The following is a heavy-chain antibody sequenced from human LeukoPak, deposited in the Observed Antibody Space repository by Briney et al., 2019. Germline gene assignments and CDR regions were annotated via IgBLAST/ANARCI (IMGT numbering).Heavy chain of an antibody. Sequence: SGTLSLTCTASGGSFSSYYWSWVRQPPGKGLEWIGYIYTSGSTKYNPSLKSGLTISVDLTKNHFTLQLSSVTAADTAVYYCARHGGSEQQLANDAFDIWGQGTMVTVSS. D-gene: IGHD6-13*01. V-gene: IGHV4-4*09. J-gene: IGHJ3*02. CDR1: GGSFSSYY. CDR3: ARHGGSEQQLANDAFDI. CDR2: IYTSGST.